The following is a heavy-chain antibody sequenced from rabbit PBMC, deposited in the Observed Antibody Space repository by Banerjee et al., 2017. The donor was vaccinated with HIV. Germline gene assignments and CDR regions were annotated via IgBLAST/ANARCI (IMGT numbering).Heavy chain of an antibody. CDR3: ARGDYGDYGHFNL. J-gene: IGHJ4*01. Sequence: QSLEGSGGELGKPGAFLATPRKASGFTLRSYRELRGRQAPGKGLEWIGCIYAGSSGSTYYASWAKGRFTISKTSSTTVTLQMTSLTAADTATYFCARGDYGDYGHFNLWGPGTLVTIS. CDR2: IYAGSSGST. D-gene: IGHD2-1*01. V-gene: IGHV1S40*01. CDR1: GFTLRSYR.